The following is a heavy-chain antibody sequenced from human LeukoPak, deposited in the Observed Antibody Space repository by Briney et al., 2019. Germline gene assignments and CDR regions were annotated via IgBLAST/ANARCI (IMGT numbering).Heavy chain of an antibody. CDR1: GGSISSYY. Sequence: SETLSLTCTVSGGSISSYYWSWIRQPPGKGLEWIGNIYTSGSTNYNPSLKSRVTISVDASKNQFSLKLSAVTAADTAVYYCARHEYYSRSSRWFDPWGQGTLVTVSS. CDR2: IYTSGST. J-gene: IGHJ5*02. V-gene: IGHV4-4*09. D-gene: IGHD6-6*01. CDR3: ARHEYYSRSSRWFDP.